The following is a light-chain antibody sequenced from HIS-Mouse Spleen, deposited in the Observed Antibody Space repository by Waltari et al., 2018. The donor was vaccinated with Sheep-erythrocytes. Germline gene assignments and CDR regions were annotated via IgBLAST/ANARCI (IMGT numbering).Light chain of an antibody. CDR2: DVS. V-gene: IGLV2-11*01. CDR3: CSYAGSYNHV. Sequence: QSALTQPRSVSGSPGQSVTISCTGTSSDVGGYNYVSWYQQHPGKAPKLMIYDVSKRPSGVRDRVSGSKSGNTASLTISGLQAEDEADYYCCSYAGSYNHVFATGTKVTVL. J-gene: IGLJ1*01. CDR1: SSDVGGYNY.